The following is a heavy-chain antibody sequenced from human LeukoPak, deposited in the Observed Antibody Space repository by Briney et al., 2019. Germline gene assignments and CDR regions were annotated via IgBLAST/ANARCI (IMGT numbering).Heavy chain of an antibody. Sequence: SSSSYYWGWIRQPPGKGLEWMGIIYPDDSDTRYSPSFQGQVTISADKSISTAYLQWSSLKASDTAMYYCARIIAARHFDYWGQGTLVTVSS. CDR3: ARIIAARHFDY. CDR1: SSSSYY. J-gene: IGHJ4*02. D-gene: IGHD6-6*01. CDR2: IYPDDSDT. V-gene: IGHV5-51*01.